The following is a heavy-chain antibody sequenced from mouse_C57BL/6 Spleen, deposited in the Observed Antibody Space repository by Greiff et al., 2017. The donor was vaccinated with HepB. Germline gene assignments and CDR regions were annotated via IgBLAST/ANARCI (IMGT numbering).Heavy chain of an antibody. D-gene: IGHD1-1*01. J-gene: IGHJ1*03. CDR1: GISITTGNYR. CDR2: IYYSGTI. Sequence: EVKLQESGPGLVKPSQTVFLTCTVTGISITTGNYRWSWIRQFPGNKLEGIGYIYYSGTITYNPSLTSRTTITRDTPKNQFFLEMNSLTAEDTAKYYCARDPVVPNWYFDVWGTGTTVTVSS. CDR3: ARDPVVPNWYFDV. V-gene: IGHV3-5*01.